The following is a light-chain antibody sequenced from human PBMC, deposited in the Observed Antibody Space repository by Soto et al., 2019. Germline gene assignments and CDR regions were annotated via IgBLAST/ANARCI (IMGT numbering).Light chain of an antibody. CDR1: QSVSID. CDR2: GAS. CDR3: QQYNKWPLT. J-gene: IGKJ1*01. V-gene: IGKV3-15*01. Sequence: EIVMTPSPDTLPVSPGERATLSCRSSQSVSIDLAWYQQTPGQAPRLLIYGASTRATGVPPTFSGSASGPEFTLTISSLQSEDFTVYYCQQYNKWPLTFGQGTKVDNK.